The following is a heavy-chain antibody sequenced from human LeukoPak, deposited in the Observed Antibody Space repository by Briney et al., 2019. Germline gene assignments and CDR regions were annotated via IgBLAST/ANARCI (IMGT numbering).Heavy chain of an antibody. CDR2: IYSGGST. Sequence: GGSLRLSCAASGFTVSSNYMSWVRQAPGKGLEWVSVIYSGGSTYYADSVKGRFTISRDNSKNTLYLQMNSLRAEDTAVYYCAKLLRAGRLLTISLDSWGQGTLVTVSS. V-gene: IGHV3-53*01. D-gene: IGHD3-10*01. J-gene: IGHJ4*02. CDR1: GFTVSSNY. CDR3: AKLLRAGRLLTISLDS.